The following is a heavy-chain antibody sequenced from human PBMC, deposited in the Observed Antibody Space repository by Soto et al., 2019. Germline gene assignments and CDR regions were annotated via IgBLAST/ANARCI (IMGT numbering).Heavy chain of an antibody. CDR1: GGSISSYY. CDR2: IYYNGST. D-gene: IGHD2-8*01. CDR3: ARHSYCTNGVCSLIDY. J-gene: IGHJ4*02. Sequence: PSETLSLTCTVSGGSISSYYWSWIRQPPGKGLEWIGYIYYNGSTNYNPSLKSRVTISVDTSKNQFSLKLSSVTAADTAVYYCARHSYCTNGVCSLIDYWGQGTLVTVSS. V-gene: IGHV4-59*08.